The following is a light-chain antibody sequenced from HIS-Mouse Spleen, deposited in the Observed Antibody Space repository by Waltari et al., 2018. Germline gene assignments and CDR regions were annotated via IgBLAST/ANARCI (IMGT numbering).Light chain of an antibody. Sequence: QSALTQPPSASGSPGQSVTISCPGTSSDVGGYNYVPWYQQHPGKAPKLMIYEVSKRPSGVPDRFSGSKSGNTASLTVSGLQAEDEADYYCSSYAGSNNFVFGGGTKLTVL. J-gene: IGLJ2*01. V-gene: IGLV2-8*01. CDR3: SSYAGSNNFV. CDR2: EVS. CDR1: SSDVGGYNY.